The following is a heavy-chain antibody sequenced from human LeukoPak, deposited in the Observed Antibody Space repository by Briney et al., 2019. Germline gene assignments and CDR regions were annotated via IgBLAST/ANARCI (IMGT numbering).Heavy chain of an antibody. D-gene: IGHD2-15*01. V-gene: IGHV1-46*01. Sequence: GASVKVSCKASGYTFTSYYMHWVRQAPGQGLEWMGLINPSGGSTTYTQKFQGRVTMTRDMSTSTVYMELSSLRSEDTAVYYCARPVTPYYYFYMDVWGKGTTVTVSS. CDR3: ARPVTPYYYFYMDV. J-gene: IGHJ6*03. CDR1: GYTFTSYY. CDR2: INPSGGST.